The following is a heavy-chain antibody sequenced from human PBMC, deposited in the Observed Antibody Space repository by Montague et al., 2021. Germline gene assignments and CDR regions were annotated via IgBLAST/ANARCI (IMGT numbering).Heavy chain of an antibody. V-gene: IGHV4-39*01. CDR3: ARSLYCRGGSCYSGFDP. J-gene: IGHJ5*02. D-gene: IGHD2-15*01. CDR2: IYYNGTT. Sequence: SETRSLTCTVSGGSISSASYYWGWIRQPPGKGLEFIGVIYYNGTTYHSPSLKSRVTVSMDTSKNQFSLKLSSVTAADTAVYYCARSLYCRGGSCYSGFDPWGQGTLVTASS. CDR1: GGSISSASYY.